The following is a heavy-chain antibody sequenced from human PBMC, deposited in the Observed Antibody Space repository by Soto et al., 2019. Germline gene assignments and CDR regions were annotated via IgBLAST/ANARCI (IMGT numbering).Heavy chain of an antibody. Sequence: QVQLVQSGAEVKKPGSSVKVSCKASGGTFDTFAFSWVRQAPGQGLEWLGGIIPGLGRANYEQRFQDRVSASADGSTSTAFMELSSLNSDDTAVYYCARGPWTQEGPKYYFDFWGQGTLVTVSS. CDR1: GGTFDTFA. D-gene: IGHD5-18*01. J-gene: IGHJ4*02. CDR2: IIPGLGRA. V-gene: IGHV1-69*01. CDR3: ARGPWTQEGPKYYFDF.